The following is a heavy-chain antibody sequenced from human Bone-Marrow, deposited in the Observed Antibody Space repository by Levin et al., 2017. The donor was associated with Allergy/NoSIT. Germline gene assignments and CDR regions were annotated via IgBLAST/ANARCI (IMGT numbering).Heavy chain of an antibody. CDR3: VKDERHGGYAEHFDY. Sequence: GESLKISCAASGFTFTSYAMSWVRQAPGKGLEWVSAISGSGVTTYYADSVKGRFTISRDNSKNTLFLQMSSLRAEDTTLYYCVKDERHGGYAEHFDYWGQGTLVTVSS. J-gene: IGHJ4*02. D-gene: IGHD5-12*01. CDR2: ISGSGVTT. V-gene: IGHV3-23*01. CDR1: GFTFTSYA.